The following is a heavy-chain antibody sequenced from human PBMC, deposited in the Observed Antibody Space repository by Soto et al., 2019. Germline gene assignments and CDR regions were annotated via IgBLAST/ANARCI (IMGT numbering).Heavy chain of an antibody. CDR3: ARDRELLWFGDTPNWFDP. CDR2: INAGNGNT. Sequence: ASVKVSCKASGYTFTSYAMHWVRQAPGQRLEWMGWINAGNGNTKYSQKFQGRVTITRDTSASTAYMELSSLRSEDTAVYYCARDRELLWFGDTPNWFDPWGQGTLVTVSS. D-gene: IGHD3-10*01. CDR1: GYTFTSYA. J-gene: IGHJ5*02. V-gene: IGHV1-3*01.